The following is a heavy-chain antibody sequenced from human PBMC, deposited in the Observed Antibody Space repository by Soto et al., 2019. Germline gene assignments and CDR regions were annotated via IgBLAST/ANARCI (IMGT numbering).Heavy chain of an antibody. D-gene: IGHD2-8*01. Sequence: QVQLVQSGAEVKKPGASVKVSCKASGYTFTSYGISWVRQAPGQGLEWMGWISAYNGNTNYAQKLQGRVTMTTDTSTSTAYMELRSLRSDVTAVYYCARVPSGYCTNGVCYGIYYYYYGMDVWGQGTTVTVSS. J-gene: IGHJ6*02. CDR3: ARVPSGYCTNGVCYGIYYYYYGMDV. CDR2: ISAYNGNT. V-gene: IGHV1-18*01. CDR1: GYTFTSYG.